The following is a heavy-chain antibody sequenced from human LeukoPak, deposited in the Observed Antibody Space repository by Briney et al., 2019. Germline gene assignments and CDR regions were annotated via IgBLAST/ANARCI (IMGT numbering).Heavy chain of an antibody. J-gene: IGHJ4*02. V-gene: IGHV1-2*06. CDR2: IDPNSGGT. D-gene: IGHD2-2*01. CDR1: GYSFTDYY. Sequence: GASMKVSCKASGYSFTDYYINWVRQAPGQGLEWMGRIDPNSGGTNYAQKFQGRVTMTRDTSFSTAYMELSRLGSDDTAVYYCARDSSSTSLPYWGQGTLVTVSS. CDR3: ARDSSSTSLPY.